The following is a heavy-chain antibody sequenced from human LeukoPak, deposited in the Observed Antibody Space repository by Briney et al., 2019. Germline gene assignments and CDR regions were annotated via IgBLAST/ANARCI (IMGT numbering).Heavy chain of an antibody. CDR1: GGSFSGYY. Sequence: PSETLSLTCAVYGGSFSGYYWSWIRQPPGKGLEWIGEINQRGSTNYNPPRDSRVTISVETFKNQFSLKLSSVTAAATAVYYCARRWGSGNYYGSGRYLYYYYGMDVWGQGTTVTVSS. J-gene: IGHJ6*02. D-gene: IGHD3-10*01. CDR3: ARRWGSGNYYGSGRYLYYYYGMDV. V-gene: IGHV4-34*01. CDR2: INQRGST.